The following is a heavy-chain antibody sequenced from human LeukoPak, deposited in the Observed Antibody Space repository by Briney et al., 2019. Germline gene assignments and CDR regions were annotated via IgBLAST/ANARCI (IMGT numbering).Heavy chain of an antibody. V-gene: IGHV3-21*05. CDR2: ICYSSSYI. J-gene: IGHJ4*02. CDR3: ARYCSGGSCYRTEIDY. CDR1: GFTFSSYS. D-gene: IGHD2-15*01. Sequence: KTGGSLRLSWGASGFTFSSYSMKWVRQAPGKGLELVLFICYSSSYIYYADSVKGRFTISRDNAKNSLYLQMNSLRAEDTAVYYCARYCSGGSCYRTEIDYWGQGTLVTVSS.